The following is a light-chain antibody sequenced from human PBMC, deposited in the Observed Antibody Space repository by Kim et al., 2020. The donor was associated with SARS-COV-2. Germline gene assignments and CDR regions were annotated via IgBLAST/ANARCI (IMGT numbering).Light chain of an antibody. CDR2: AAS. CDR1: QGISRY. V-gene: IGKV1-9*01. CDR3: QQLNSYPPT. Sequence: SATGGDRGTLPCPARQGISRYLAWDQQKPGKAPKPPVYAASTLERGVPTRFRGRGSGTEFTPTISSLQPEDFATYYCQQLNSYPPTFGQGTKLEI. J-gene: IGKJ2*01.